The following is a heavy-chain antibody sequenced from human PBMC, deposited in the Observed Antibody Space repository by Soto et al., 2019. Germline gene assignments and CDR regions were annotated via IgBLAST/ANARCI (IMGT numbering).Heavy chain of an antibody. D-gene: IGHD3-22*01. V-gene: IGHV3-15*07. Sequence: PGGSLRLSCAASGFAFSNAWINWVRQAPGKGLEWVGRIKSKGHGGTTDFAAPVRGRFAISRDDSRNLVYMQMNSLNTEDTAVYYCTTDSYTSVIVVRFDYWGHGTPGHRIL. CDR1: GFAFSNAW. CDR2: IKSKGHGGTT. J-gene: IGHJ4*01. CDR3: TTDSYTSVIVVRFDY.